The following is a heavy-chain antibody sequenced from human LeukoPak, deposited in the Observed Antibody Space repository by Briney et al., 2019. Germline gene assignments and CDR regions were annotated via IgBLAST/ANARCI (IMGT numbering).Heavy chain of an antibody. V-gene: IGHV3-7*01. CDR1: GFTFSSYW. J-gene: IGHJ5*02. Sequence: HSGGSLRLSCAASGFTFSSYWMSWVRQAPGKGLEWVANIKQDGSEKYYVDSVKGRFTISRDNAKNSLYLQMNSLRAEDAAVYYCERSLGYCSSTSCYPTGWFDPWGQGTLVTVSS. D-gene: IGHD2-2*01. CDR3: ERSLGYCSSTSCYPTGWFDP. CDR2: IKQDGSEK.